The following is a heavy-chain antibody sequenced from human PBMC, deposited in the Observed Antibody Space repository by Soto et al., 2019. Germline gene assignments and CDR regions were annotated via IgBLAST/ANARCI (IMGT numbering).Heavy chain of an antibody. J-gene: IGHJ4*02. CDR3: AKRSSSSTFDY. Sequence: EVQLLESGGGLVQPGVSLRLSCAASGFTFSSYAMSWVRQAPGKGLEWVSVISGSDDSTYYADSVKVMFTISRNNSKNTPYLQMISLRADDTAVYYCAKRSSSSTFDYWGQGTLVTFSS. CDR1: GFTFSSYA. V-gene: IGHV3-23*01. CDR2: ISGSDDST. D-gene: IGHD6-6*01.